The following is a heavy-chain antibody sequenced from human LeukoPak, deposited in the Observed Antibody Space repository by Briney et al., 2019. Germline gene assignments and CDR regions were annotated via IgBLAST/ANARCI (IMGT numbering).Heavy chain of an antibody. CDR2: IYYSGST. CDR3: ARIGHEGYYFDY. CDR1: GGSISSYY. J-gene: IGHJ4*02. V-gene: IGHV4-59*01. Sequence: SETRSLTCTVSGGSISSYYWSWIRQPPGKGLEWIGYIYYSGSTNYNPSLKSRVTISVDTSKNQFSLKLSSVTAADTAVYYCARIGHEGYYFDYWGQGTLVTVSS.